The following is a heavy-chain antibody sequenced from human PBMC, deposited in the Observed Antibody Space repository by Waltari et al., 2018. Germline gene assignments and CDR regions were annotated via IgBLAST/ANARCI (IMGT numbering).Heavy chain of an antibody. J-gene: IGHJ4*02. V-gene: IGHV3-30*01. Sequence: QVQLVESGGGVVQHGRSLRLSFSASVFTFTSSTLHWIRQAPCQGLEWVAVISYDGSNKYYADSVKGRFTISRDNYKNTRYLQMNSLRVEDRAVYYCARDEGGYGLTGLKNFDYWGQGTLVTVSS. CDR1: VFTFTSST. CDR3: ARDEGGYGLTGLKNFDY. D-gene: IGHD5-12*01. CDR2: ISYDGSNK.